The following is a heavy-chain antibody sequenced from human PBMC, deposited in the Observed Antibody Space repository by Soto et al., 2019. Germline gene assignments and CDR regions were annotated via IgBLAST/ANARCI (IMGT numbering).Heavy chain of an antibody. J-gene: IGHJ5*02. D-gene: IGHD2-2*01. V-gene: IGHV1-69*13. CDR1: GDTFSSYA. Sequence: GASVKVSCTTSGDTFSSYAVSWVGQAPGQGLEWMGGIIPISGTTNYAQKFQGRVTITADESTSTVYMELSSLRSEDTAVYYCARDQFGGYCSSTSCYAAYNWFDPWGQGTLVTVSS. CDR3: ARDQFGGYCSSTSCYAAYNWFDP. CDR2: IIPISGTT.